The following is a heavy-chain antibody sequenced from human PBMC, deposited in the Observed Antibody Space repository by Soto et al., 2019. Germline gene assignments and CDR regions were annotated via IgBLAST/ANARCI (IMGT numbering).Heavy chain of an antibody. J-gene: IGHJ6*02. V-gene: IGHV4-4*02. CDR1: GGSISSSNW. Sequence: QVQLQESGPGLVKPSGTLSLTCAVSGGSISSSNWWSWVRQPPGKGLEWIGEIYHSGSTNYNPSLKSRVTISVDQSKNQFSLKLSSVTAADTAVYYCARDRGYCSGGSCYLSHTDYGMDVWGQGTTVTVSS. CDR2: IYHSGST. D-gene: IGHD2-15*01. CDR3: ARDRGYCSGGSCYLSHTDYGMDV.